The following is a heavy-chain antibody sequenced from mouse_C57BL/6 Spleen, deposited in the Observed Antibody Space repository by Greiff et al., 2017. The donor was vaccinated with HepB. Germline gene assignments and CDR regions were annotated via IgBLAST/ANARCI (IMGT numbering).Heavy chain of an antibody. CDR3: ARQRGSYYFDY. CDR2: ISNGGGST. Sequence: EVMLVESGGGLVQPGGSLKLSCAASGFTFSDYYMYWVRQTPEKRLEWVAYISNGGGSTYYQDTVKGRFTISRDNAKNTLYLQMSRLKSEDTAMYYCARQRGSYYFDYWGQGTTLTVSS. CDR1: GFTFSDYY. J-gene: IGHJ2*01. V-gene: IGHV5-12*01.